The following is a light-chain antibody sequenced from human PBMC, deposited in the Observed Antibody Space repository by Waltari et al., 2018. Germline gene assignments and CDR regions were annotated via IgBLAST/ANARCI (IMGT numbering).Light chain of an antibody. V-gene: IGKV3-20*01. Sequence: EIVLTQSPATLSLSPGETATLSCRASQSVTNNYLAWYQQRPGHPPRLLISAASSRATGIPDRFSGSGSGTDFTLAISRLVPEDFAVYYCQQYGGSPPTTFGQGTRLEI. CDR2: AAS. CDR3: QQYGGSPPTT. J-gene: IGKJ5*01. CDR1: QSVTNNY.